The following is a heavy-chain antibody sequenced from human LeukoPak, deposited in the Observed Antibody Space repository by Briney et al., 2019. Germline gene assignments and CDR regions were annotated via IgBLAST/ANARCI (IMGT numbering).Heavy chain of an antibody. CDR1: GYTLTELS. J-gene: IGHJ4*02. V-gene: IGHV1-24*01. Sequence: ASVKVSCKVSGYTLTELSMHWVRQAPGKGLEWMGGFDPEGGETIYAQKFQGRVTMTEDTSTDTAYMELSSLRSEDTAVYYCATSCCYYDSSGPAFDYWGQGTLVTVSS. D-gene: IGHD3-22*01. CDR3: ATSCCYYDSSGPAFDY. CDR2: FDPEGGET.